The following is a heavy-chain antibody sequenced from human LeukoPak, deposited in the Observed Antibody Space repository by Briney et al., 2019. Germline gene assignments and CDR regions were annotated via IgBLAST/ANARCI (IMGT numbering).Heavy chain of an antibody. CDR2: INPNSGGT. D-gene: IGHD3-10*01. CDR1: GYTFTTYN. J-gene: IGHJ4*02. CDR3: ARVGVNYYASGTYYEY. V-gene: IGHV1-2*02. Sequence: ASAKVSCKASGYTFTTYNINWVRQAPGQGLEWMGWINPNSGGTHYAQKFQGRVTMTRDTSISTAYMELSRLKSDDTAVYYCARVGVNYYASGTYYEYWGQGTLVTVSS.